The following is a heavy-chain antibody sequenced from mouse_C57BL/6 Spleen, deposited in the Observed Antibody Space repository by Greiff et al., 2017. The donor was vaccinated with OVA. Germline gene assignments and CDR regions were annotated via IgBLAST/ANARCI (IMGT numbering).Heavy chain of an antibody. CDR1: GYTFTDYY. J-gene: IGHJ2*01. CDR3: ARSEVYYDYDSYFDY. CDR2: INPNNGGT. D-gene: IGHD2-4*01. Sequence: VQLQQSGPELVKPGASVKISCKASGYTFTDYYMNWVKQSHGKSLEWIGDINPNNGGTSYNQKFKGKATLTVDKSSSTAYMELRSLTSEDSAVYYCARSEVYYDYDSYFDYWGQGTTLTVSS. V-gene: IGHV1-26*01.